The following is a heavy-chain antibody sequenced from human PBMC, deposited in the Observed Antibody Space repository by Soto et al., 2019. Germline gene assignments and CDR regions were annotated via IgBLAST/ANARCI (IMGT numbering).Heavy chain of an antibody. CDR2: INPSGGST. D-gene: IGHD2-21*02. CDR3: ARGPEQYCGGDCYHDAFDI. CDR1: GYTFTSYY. V-gene: IGHV1-46*01. J-gene: IGHJ3*02. Sequence: ASVKVSCKASGYTFTSYYMHWVRQAPGQGLEWMGIINPSGGSTSYAQKFQGRVTMTRDTSTSTVYMELSSLRSEDTAVYYCARGPEQYCGGDCYHDAFDIWGQGTMVTVSS.